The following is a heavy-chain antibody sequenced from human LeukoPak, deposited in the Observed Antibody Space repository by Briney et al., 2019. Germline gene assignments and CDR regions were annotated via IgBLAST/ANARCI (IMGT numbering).Heavy chain of an antibody. CDR3: ARAEDLSSWYIPSFFDY. CDR1: GYTVTELS. CDR2: INPSTGST. Sequence: GASVKVPCKVSGYTVTELSMHWVRQAPGPGLEWMGIINPSTGSTRYAQKFQGRVTMTRDMSTSTVYMELSSLRSEDTAVYYCARAEDLSSWYIPSFFDYWGQGTLVTVSS. D-gene: IGHD6-13*01. V-gene: IGHV1-46*01. J-gene: IGHJ4*02.